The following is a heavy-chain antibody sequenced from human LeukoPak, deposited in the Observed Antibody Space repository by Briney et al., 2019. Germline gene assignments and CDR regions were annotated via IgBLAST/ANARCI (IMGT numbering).Heavy chain of an antibody. CDR3: ARGDSSGYYWDYYYYYMDV. J-gene: IGHJ6*03. CDR1: GVSIGSSSY. CDR2: VFRTGST. D-gene: IGHD3-22*01. V-gene: IGHV4-39*07. Sequence: SETLSLTCTVSGVSIGSSSYWGWIRQPPGKGLEWIGSVFRTGSTNYNPSLKSRVTISVDTSKNQFSLKLSSVTAADTAVYYCARGDSSGYYWDYYYYYMDVWGKGTTVTISS.